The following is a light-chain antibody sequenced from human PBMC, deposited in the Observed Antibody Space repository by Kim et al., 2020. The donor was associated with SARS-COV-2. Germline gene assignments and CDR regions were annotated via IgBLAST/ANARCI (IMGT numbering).Light chain of an antibody. Sequence: DIVMTQSPLSLPVTPGEPASISCRSSQSLLYSNGYNYLDWYVQNPGQSPQLLIYLGSNRASGVPDRFSGSGSGTDFTLRISRVEAEDVGVYYCMQSLQTLLTFGGGTKVDIK. V-gene: IGKV2-28*01. CDR1: QSLLYSNGYNY. CDR2: LGS. CDR3: MQSLQTLLT. J-gene: IGKJ4*01.